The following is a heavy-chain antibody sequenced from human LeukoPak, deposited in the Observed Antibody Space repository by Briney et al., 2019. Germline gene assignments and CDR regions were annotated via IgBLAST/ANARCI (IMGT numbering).Heavy chain of an antibody. CDR1: GYTFTGYY. Sequence: VSVKVSCKASGYTFTGYYMHWVRQAPGQGLEWMGWINPNSGGTNYAQKFQGRVTMTRDTSISTAYMELSRLRSDDTAVYYCARQSSSWDNWFDPWGQGTLVTVSS. CDR3: ARQSSSWDNWFDP. V-gene: IGHV1-2*02. J-gene: IGHJ5*02. CDR2: INPNSGGT. D-gene: IGHD6-13*01.